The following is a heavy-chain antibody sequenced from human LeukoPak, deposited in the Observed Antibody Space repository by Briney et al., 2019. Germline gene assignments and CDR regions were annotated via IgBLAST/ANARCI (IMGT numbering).Heavy chain of an antibody. CDR3: ARDSYSTSCYDY. J-gene: IGHJ4*02. V-gene: IGHV4-4*07. D-gene: IGHD2-2*01. CDR1: GGSISSYY. CDR2: IYSSGST. Sequence: SETLSLTCTVSGGSISSYYWSWIRQPAGKGLEWIGRIYSSGSTNYNPSLKSRVTLSVDTSKNEFSLKLSSVTAADTAVYYRARDSYSTSCYDYWGQGILVTVSS.